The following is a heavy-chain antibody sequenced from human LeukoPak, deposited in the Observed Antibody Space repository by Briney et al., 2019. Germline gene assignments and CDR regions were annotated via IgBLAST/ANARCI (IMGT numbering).Heavy chain of an antibody. CDR1: GGSISSSSYY. V-gene: IGHV4-39*07. J-gene: IGHJ2*01. Sequence: SETLSLTCTVSGGSISSSSYYWGWIRQPPGKGLEWIGRIYYSGSTYYNPSLKSRVTISVDTSKNQFSWKLSSVTAADTAVYYCATGYDYVWGSWPFDLWGRGTLVTVSS. D-gene: IGHD3-16*01. CDR3: ATGYDYVWGSWPFDL. CDR2: IYYSGST.